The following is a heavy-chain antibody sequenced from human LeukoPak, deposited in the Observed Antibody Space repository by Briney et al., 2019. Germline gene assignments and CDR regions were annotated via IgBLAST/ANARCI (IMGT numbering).Heavy chain of an antibody. J-gene: IGHJ4*02. Sequence: GGSLRLSCAASGFTFSSYGMHWVRQAPDKGLEWVAVIPNDRRNNYYAESVQGRFTISRDNSKNTLYLQMNSLRTEDTAVYYCATSRDFYDTSGYYPYHFDCWGQGTLVTVSP. CDR1: GFTFSSYG. D-gene: IGHD3-22*01. CDR2: IPNDRRNN. CDR3: ATSRDFYDTSGYYPYHFDC. V-gene: IGHV3-30*03.